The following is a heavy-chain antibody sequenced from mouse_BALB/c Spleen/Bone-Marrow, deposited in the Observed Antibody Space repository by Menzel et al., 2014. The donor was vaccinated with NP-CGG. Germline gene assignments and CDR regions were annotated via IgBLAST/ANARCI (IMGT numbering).Heavy chain of an antibody. D-gene: IGHD2-1*01. CDR3: ARREEGNLAWFAY. CDR2: ISSDGSYT. J-gene: IGHJ3*01. V-gene: IGHV5-6*01. CDR1: GFTFSSYG. Sequence: EVMLVESGGNLVKPGGSLKLSCAASGFTFSSYGMSWVRQTPDRRLEWVATISSDGSYTYYPDSMKGRFTISRDNAKNTQYLQMSSLKSEHTAMYYCARREEGNLAWFAYWGQGTLVTVSA.